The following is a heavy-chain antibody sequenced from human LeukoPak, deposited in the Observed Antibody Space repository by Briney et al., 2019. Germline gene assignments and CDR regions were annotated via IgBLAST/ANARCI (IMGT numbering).Heavy chain of an antibody. CDR3: ARRYYDILTGYYDPFDY. CDR2: IYYSGST. V-gene: IGHV4-39*01. CDR1: GGSISSSDYY. J-gene: IGHJ4*02. D-gene: IGHD3-9*01. Sequence: SETLSLTCSVSGGSISSSDYYWGWIRQPPGKGLEWIGSIYYSGSTYYNPSLKSRVTISVDTSKNQFSLELSSVTAADTAVYYCARRYYDILTGYYDPFDYWGQGTLVTVSS.